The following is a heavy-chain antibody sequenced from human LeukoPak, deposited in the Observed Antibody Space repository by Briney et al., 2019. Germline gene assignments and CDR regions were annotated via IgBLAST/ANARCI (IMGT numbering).Heavy chain of an antibody. CDR2: ISGGGDNT. CDR1: GFTFSSYA. J-gene: IGHJ5*02. Sequence: PGRSLRLSCAASGFTFSSYAMSWVRQAPGKGLEWVSPISGGGDNTYYADSVKGRFTISRDSSKNTLYLQMNSLRTEDTALYYCARDTRLGYCRSTSCYASWFDPWGQGTLVTVSS. CDR3: ARDTRLGYCRSTSCYASWFDP. D-gene: IGHD2-2*01. V-gene: IGHV3-23*01.